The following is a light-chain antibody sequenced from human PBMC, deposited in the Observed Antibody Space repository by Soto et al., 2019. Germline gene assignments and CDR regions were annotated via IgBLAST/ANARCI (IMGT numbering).Light chain of an antibody. CDR2: AAS. J-gene: IGKJ1*01. CDR3: HQSLTPRT. Sequence: EIVLTQSPGTLSLSPGERATLSCRASQSVGSTYLAWYQQKPGQAPRLLIYAASSSATCIPDRFSGSGTESTFTLTILKPEPEAFAVYYCHQSLTPRTFGQGTKVDIK. CDR1: QSVGSTY. V-gene: IGKV3-20*01.